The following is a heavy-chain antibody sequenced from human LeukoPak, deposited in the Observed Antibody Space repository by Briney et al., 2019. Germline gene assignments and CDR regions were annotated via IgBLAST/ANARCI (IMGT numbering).Heavy chain of an antibody. CDR3: AKQAGWGGYFSFLPFDF. CDR1: GFTFSYYG. J-gene: IGHJ4*02. CDR2: FGHNGGIT. D-gene: IGHD3-3*01. Sequence: GGSLRLSCAASGFTFSYYGLSWVRQAPGKGLQWVSGFGHNGGITYADSVKGRFTISRDNSKNTLYLQMDSLRAEDTAVYFCAKQAGWGGYFSFLPFDFWGRGTLVTVSS. V-gene: IGHV3-23*01.